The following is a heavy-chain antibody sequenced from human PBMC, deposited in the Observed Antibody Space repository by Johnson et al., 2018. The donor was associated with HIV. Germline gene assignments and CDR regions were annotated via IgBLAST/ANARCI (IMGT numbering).Heavy chain of an antibody. CDR1: GFTFSTYW. CDR3: ARIAVVVQHDAFDI. V-gene: IGHV3-74*01. J-gene: IGHJ3*02. CDR2: ITSDGTYT. D-gene: IGHD2-15*01. Sequence: VQLVESGGGLVQPGGSLRLSCAASGFTFSTYWMHWVRQAPGKGLVWISRITSDGTYTTYADSVEGRFTISRDNAKNTLFLQMNSLRAEATAFYYFARIAVVVQHDAFDIWGQGTMVTVSS.